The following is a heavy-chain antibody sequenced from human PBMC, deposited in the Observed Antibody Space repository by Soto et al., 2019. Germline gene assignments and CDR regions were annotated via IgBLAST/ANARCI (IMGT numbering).Heavy chain of an antibody. Sequence: GSLRLSCAASGFTFSSYSMNWVRQAPGKGLEWVSSISSSSSYIYYADSVKGRFTISRDNAKNSLYLQMNSLRAEDTAVYYCARGACSSTSCQGAFDIWGQGTMVTVSS. V-gene: IGHV3-21*01. CDR1: GFTFSSYS. CDR3: ARGACSSTSCQGAFDI. J-gene: IGHJ3*02. CDR2: ISSSSSYI. D-gene: IGHD2-2*01.